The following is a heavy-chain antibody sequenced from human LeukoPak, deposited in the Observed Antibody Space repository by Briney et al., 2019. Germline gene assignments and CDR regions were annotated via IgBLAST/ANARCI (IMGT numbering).Heavy chain of an antibody. D-gene: IGHD6-13*01. CDR1: GYTFTAQY. Sequence: GASVKVSCKASGYTFTAQYMHWVRQAPGQGLEWMGWINPNNGDTKYAQSFLGRVTITRDMSTSTAYMELSSLRSEDTAVYYCAADSGRYSRLYYYYMDVWGKGTTVTVSS. V-gene: IGHV1-2*02. J-gene: IGHJ6*03. CDR3: AADSGRYSRLYYYYMDV. CDR2: INPNNGDT.